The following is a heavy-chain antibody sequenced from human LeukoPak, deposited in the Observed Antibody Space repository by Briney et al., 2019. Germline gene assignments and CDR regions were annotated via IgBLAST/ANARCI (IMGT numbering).Heavy chain of an antibody. J-gene: IGHJ6*03. V-gene: IGHV1-69*02. CDR2: IIPILGIA. Sequence: SSVKVSCKASGGTFSSYTISWVRQAPGQGLEWMGRIIPILGIANYAQKFQGRVTITEDKSTSTAYMELSSLRSEDTAVYYCARASSSGYYYMDVWGKGTTVTVSS. D-gene: IGHD3-10*01. CDR1: GGTFSSYT. CDR3: ARASSSGYYYMDV.